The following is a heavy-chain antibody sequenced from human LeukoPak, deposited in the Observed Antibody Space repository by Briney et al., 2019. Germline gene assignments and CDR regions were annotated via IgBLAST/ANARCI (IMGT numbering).Heavy chain of an antibody. V-gene: IGHV3-7*01. CDR1: GFTFSSYW. CDR3: ARTETLIVVVPAAIGAKFDYYYYMDV. CDR2: IKQDGSEK. D-gene: IGHD2-2*02. J-gene: IGHJ6*03. Sequence: PGGSLRLSCAASGFTFSSYWMSWVRQAPGKGLEWVANIKQDGSEKYYVDSVKGRFTISRDNAKNSLYLQMNSLRAEDTAVYYCARTETLIVVVPAAIGAKFDYYYYMDVWGKGTTVTVSS.